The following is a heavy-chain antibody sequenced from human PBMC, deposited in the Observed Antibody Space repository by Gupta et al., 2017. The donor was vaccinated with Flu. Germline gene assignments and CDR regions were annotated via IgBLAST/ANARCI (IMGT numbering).Heavy chain of an antibody. CDR2: RGHDGSFQ. J-gene: IGHJ4*02. CDR1: GFNFNTDG. V-gene: IGHV3-33*06. Sequence: VQVVESGGGVVQPGRSLRLSCAASGFNFNTDGMHWVRQAPGKGLEWVAVRGHDGSFQSYEDSVRGRFTISRDNSKKTRFLQMNSLRAEDTAVYYCVKDLSSGYLDYWGQGTLGTVSS. D-gene: IGHD6-25*01. CDR3: VKDLSSGYLDY.